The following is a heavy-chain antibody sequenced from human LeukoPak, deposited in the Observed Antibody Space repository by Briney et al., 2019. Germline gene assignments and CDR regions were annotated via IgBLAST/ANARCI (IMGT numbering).Heavy chain of an antibody. CDR1: GDSISNHY. Sequence: SETLSLTCTASGDSISNHYWDWIRQPVGKGLEWIGRMYGTGSASYNPSFRSRVTMSGDTSKNQFSLKLNSVTAADTAVYYCAREPDPWGQGILVTVSS. CDR2: MYGTGSA. J-gene: IGHJ5*02. CDR3: AREPDP. V-gene: IGHV4-4*07.